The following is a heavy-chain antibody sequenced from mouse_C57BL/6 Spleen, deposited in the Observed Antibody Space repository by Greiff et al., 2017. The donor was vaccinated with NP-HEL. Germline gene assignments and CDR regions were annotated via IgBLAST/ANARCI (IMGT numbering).Heavy chain of an antibody. CDR3: ARVYYYGSSYWYFDV. Sequence: EVMLVESEGGLVQPGSSMKLSCTASGFTFSDYYMAWVRQVPEKGLEWVANINSDGSSTYYMDSLKSRFIITRDNAKNILYLQMSSLKSEDTATYYCARVYYYGSSYWYFDVWGTGTTVTVSS. D-gene: IGHD1-1*01. CDR1: GFTFSDYY. V-gene: IGHV5-16*01. CDR2: INSDGSST. J-gene: IGHJ1*03.